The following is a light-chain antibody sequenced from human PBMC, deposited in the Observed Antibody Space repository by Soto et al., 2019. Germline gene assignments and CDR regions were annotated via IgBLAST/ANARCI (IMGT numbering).Light chain of an antibody. J-gene: IGKJ1*01. Sequence: EIVMTQSPATLSVSPGERATLSCRASQSVSSNLAWYQQKPGQAPRLLIYGASTRATGIPARFSGSGSGTEFTLTNSSLQSEDFEIYFCQQYNNWPTGRTFGQGTKVEIK. V-gene: IGKV3-15*01. CDR2: GAS. CDR1: QSVSSN. CDR3: QQYNNWPTGRT.